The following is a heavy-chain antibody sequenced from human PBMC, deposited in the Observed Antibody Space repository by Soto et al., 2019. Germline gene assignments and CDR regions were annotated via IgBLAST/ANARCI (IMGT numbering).Heavy chain of an antibody. CDR3: ARNSYYDFWSGYTNYYYYYDMDV. D-gene: IGHD3-3*01. V-gene: IGHV3-33*01. Sequence: QVQLVESGGGVVQPGGSLRLSCAASGFTFSRYGMHWVRQAPGKGLEWVAIVWYDGSNKYYADSVKGRFSISRDNSKNTVDLQMNSLRAEATAVYYCARNSYYDFWSGYTNYYYYYDMDVWGQGTTVTVSS. CDR2: VWYDGSNK. J-gene: IGHJ6*02. CDR1: GFTFSRYG.